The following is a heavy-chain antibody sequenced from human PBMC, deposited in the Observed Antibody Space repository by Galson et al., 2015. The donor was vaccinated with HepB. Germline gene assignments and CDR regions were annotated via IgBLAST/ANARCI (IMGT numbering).Heavy chain of an antibody. CDR1: GFTFSRYY. V-gene: IGHV1-46*01. CDR3: ARETPELHAFDV. Sequence: SVKVSCKATGFTFSRYYMHWVRQAPGQGLEWMGIIKSTGGRTIYAQKFQGRVAMTRDTSTNTVYMEVSSLRPEDTVVYYCARETPELHAFDVWGQGTVVTVS. J-gene: IGHJ3*01. D-gene: IGHD1-26*01. CDR2: IKSTGGRT.